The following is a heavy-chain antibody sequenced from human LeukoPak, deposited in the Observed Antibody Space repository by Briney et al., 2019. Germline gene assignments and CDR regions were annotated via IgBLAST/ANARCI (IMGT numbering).Heavy chain of an antibody. CDR3: SNSDILTGYYPDV. Sequence: ASVKVSCKASGYTFTGYYMHWVRQAPGQGLEWMGRINPNSGGTNYAQKFQGRVTMTRDTSISTAYMELSRLRSDGTAVYYCSNSDILTGYYPDVWGKGTTVTVSS. CDR2: INPNSGGT. V-gene: IGHV1-2*06. J-gene: IGHJ6*04. CDR1: GYTFTGYY. D-gene: IGHD3-9*01.